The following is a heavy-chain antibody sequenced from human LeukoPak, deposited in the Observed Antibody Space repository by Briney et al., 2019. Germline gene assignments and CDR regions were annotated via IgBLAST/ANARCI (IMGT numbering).Heavy chain of an antibody. Sequence: GGSLRLSCAASGFTFKSYGMHWVRQAPGKGLGWVAAISYDGSDKYYVDSVKGRFTISRDNSKDTLHLQMNSLRAEDTAVYYCAKSSGFSRFYFDYWGQGTLVTVSS. J-gene: IGHJ4*02. V-gene: IGHV3-30*18. CDR1: GFTFKSYG. CDR3: AKSSGFSRFYFDY. D-gene: IGHD2/OR15-2a*01. CDR2: ISYDGSDK.